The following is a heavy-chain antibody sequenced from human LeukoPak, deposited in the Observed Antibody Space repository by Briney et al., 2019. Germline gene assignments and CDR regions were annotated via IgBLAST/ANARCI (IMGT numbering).Heavy chain of an antibody. CDR2: IYHSGST. D-gene: IGHD6-6*01. J-gene: IGHJ5*02. Sequence: SQTLSLTCAVSGGSISSGGYSWSWIRQPPGKGLEWIGYIYHSGSTYYNPSLKSRVTIPVDRSKNQFSLKLSSVTAADTAVYYCARKVQSSYSSSSDFLQGWFDPWGQGTLVTVSS. CDR3: ARKVQSSYSSSSDFLQGWFDP. CDR1: GGSISSGGYS. V-gene: IGHV4-30-2*01.